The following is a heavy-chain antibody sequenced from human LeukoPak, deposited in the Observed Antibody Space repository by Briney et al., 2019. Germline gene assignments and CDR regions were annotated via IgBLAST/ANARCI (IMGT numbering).Heavy chain of an antibody. Sequence: PGGSLRLSCVASGFTFSSLWMHWDRQDPGKGLEWVSSIDNDEITTTYAASVKGRVTISRDNAKNTLYSQMNSLRAEDTGVYYCARGGPGTGMDYWGQGALVTVSS. CDR1: GFTFSSLW. V-gene: IGHV3-74*01. CDR2: IDNDEITT. CDR3: ARGGPGTGMDY. D-gene: IGHD1-1*01. J-gene: IGHJ4*02.